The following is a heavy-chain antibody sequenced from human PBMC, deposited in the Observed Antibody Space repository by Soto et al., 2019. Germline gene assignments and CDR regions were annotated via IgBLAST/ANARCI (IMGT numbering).Heavy chain of an antibody. D-gene: IGHD3-22*01. Sequence: PSDTLSLTCPVSGAFISCYYWSWIRPPAGKGLEWIGRIYTSGSTKYSPSLKSRATMSVDTSKKQFSLKLNSVTAADTAVYYCARFRDYYDSSGHLDPWGQGTLVTVSS. CDR3: ARFRDYYDSSGHLDP. CDR1: GAFISCYY. V-gene: IGHV4-4*07. CDR2: IYTSGST. J-gene: IGHJ5*02.